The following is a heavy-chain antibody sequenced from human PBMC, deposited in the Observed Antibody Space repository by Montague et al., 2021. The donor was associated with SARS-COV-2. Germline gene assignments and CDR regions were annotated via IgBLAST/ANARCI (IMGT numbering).Heavy chain of an antibody. Sequence: SLRLSCAASGFTFSSYGMHWVRQAPGKGLEWVAVIWHDRSNKYYADSVKGRFAISRDNSKNTLYLQMNSLRAEDTAVYYCAREYDILTGYYFDYWGQGTLVTVSS. CDR2: IWHDRSNK. D-gene: IGHD3-9*01. J-gene: IGHJ4*02. V-gene: IGHV3-33*01. CDR1: GFTFSSYG. CDR3: AREYDILTGYYFDY.